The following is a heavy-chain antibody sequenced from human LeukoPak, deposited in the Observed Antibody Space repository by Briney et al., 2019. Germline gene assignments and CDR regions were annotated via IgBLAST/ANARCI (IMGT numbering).Heavy chain of an antibody. CDR2: INAGNGNP. V-gene: IGHV1-3*01. D-gene: IGHD5-12*01. CDR1: GYTFTSYA. Sequence: GASVKVSCKASGYTFTSYAMHWVRQAPGQRLEWMGWINAGNGNPKYSQKFQGRVTITRDTSASTAYMELSSLRSEDTAVYYCARDRWLRPYYFDYWGQGTLVTVSS. CDR3: ARDRWLRPYYFDY. J-gene: IGHJ4*02.